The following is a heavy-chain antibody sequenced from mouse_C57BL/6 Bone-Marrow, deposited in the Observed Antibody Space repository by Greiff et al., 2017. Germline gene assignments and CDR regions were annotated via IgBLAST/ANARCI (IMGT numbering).Heavy chain of an antibody. CDR2: INPYNGDT. V-gene: IGHV1-20*02. D-gene: IGHD1-1*01. CDR3: ATLFYGGSYRYDAMDY. CDR1: GYSFTGYF. Sequence: VQLQQSGPELVKPGASVKISCKASGYSFTGYFMNWVMQSHGKSLEWIGRINPYNGDTFYNQKFKGKATLTVDKSSSTAYMELRSLSSEDSAVYYEATLFYGGSYRYDAMDYWGQGTSVTVSS. J-gene: IGHJ4*01.